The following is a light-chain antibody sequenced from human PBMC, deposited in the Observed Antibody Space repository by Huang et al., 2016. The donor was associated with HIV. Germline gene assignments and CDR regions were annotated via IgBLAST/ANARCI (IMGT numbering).Light chain of an antibody. CDR1: QSVLYSSNNKNY. J-gene: IGKJ2*01. CDR3: QQYYSTPGYT. CDR2: WAS. V-gene: IGKV4-1*01. Sequence: DIVMTQSPDSLDVSLGDRANSNCKSSQSVLYSSNNKNYLAWYQQKPGQPPKLLIYWASTRESGVPDRFSGSGSGTDFTLTISSLQAEDVAVYYCQQYYSTPGYTFGQGTKLEIK.